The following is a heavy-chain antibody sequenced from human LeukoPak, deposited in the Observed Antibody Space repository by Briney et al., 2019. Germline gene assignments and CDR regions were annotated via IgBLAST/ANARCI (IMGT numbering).Heavy chain of an antibody. Sequence: GGSLRLSCAVSGFTVSGNYMSWVRQAPGKGLEWVSLIYSGGTTCYADSVKGRFTISRDNSKNTLYLQMNSLGAEDTAVYYCVQDWAWGAFAYWGQGTLVTVSS. CDR1: GFTVSGNY. D-gene: IGHD7-27*01. CDR3: VQDWAWGAFAY. J-gene: IGHJ4*02. V-gene: IGHV3-53*01. CDR2: IYSGGTT.